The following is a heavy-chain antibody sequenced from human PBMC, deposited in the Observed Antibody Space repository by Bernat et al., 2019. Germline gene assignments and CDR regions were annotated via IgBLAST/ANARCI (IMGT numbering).Heavy chain of an antibody. CDR1: GFTFSSYG. Sequence: VQLLESGGGLVQPGGSLRLSCAASGFTFSSYGMHWVRQAPGKGLEWVAAIWYDGSNKYYADSVKGRFTISRDNSKNTLYLQMNSLRAEDTAVYYCARGSRNYVDYWGQGTLVTVSS. CDR3: ARGSRNYVDY. J-gene: IGHJ4*02. D-gene: IGHD3-10*01. CDR2: IWYDGSNK. V-gene: IGHV3-33*01.